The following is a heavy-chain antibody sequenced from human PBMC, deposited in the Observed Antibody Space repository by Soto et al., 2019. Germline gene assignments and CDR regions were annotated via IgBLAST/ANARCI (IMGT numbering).Heavy chain of an antibody. CDR2: VYYSGRT. CDR3: ARVRHSSGYYSAIDS. V-gene: IGHV4-61*01. CDR1: GGSVTSSNYY. D-gene: IGHD3-22*01. Sequence: SETLSLTCAVSGGSVTSSNYYWSWIRQPPGKGLELIGYVYYSGRTNYNPSLKSRVIISVDTSKNQFSLKLSSVTAADTAVYYCARVRHSSGYYSAIDSWGQGSLVTVSS. J-gene: IGHJ4*02.